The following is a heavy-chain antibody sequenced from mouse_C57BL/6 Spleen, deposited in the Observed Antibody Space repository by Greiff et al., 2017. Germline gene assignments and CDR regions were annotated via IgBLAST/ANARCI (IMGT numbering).Heavy chain of an antibody. V-gene: IGHV1-59*01. Sequence: VKLQQPGAELVRPGTSVKLSCKASGYTFTSYWMHWVKQRPGQGLEWIGVIDPSDSYTNYNQKFKGKATLTVDTSSSTAYMQLSSLTSEDSAVYYCARSPYYYGSSFFFDYWGQGTTLTVSS. CDR2: IDPSDSYT. CDR1: GYTFTSYW. D-gene: IGHD1-1*01. J-gene: IGHJ2*01. CDR3: ARSPYYYGSSFFFDY.